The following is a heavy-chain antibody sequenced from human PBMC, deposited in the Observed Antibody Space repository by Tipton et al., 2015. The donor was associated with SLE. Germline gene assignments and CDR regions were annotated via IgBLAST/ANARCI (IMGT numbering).Heavy chain of an antibody. Sequence: TLSLTCTVSGGSISRSYWSWIRQPPGKGLEWIGYIYSSGSTDYNPSLEGRVTISVDSSKNQFSLRLTSVSAADTAVYYCARDPSGYYSTSPYLWGQGTLVTVSS. CDR3: ARDPSGYYSTSPYL. J-gene: IGHJ5*02. CDR2: IYSSGST. V-gene: IGHV4-59*01. D-gene: IGHD2-8*01. CDR1: GGSISRSY.